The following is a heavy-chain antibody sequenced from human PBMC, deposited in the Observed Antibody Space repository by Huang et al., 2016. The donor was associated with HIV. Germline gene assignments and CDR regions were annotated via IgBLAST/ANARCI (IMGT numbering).Heavy chain of an antibody. Sequence: EVHLVESGGGLVQPGRSLRLSCGASGFTFDDFSMHWVRQRPGKGLEYVSGITWDSDRVFYAASGKGRCTISRHNAKNSLDLQMNSLRVEDTALYYCAHLPEPSSPWTDYWGQGTLVTVSS. CDR1: GFTFDDFS. D-gene: IGHD1-1*01. V-gene: IGHV3-9*01. J-gene: IGHJ4*02. CDR2: ITWDSDRV. CDR3: AHLPEPSSPWTDY.